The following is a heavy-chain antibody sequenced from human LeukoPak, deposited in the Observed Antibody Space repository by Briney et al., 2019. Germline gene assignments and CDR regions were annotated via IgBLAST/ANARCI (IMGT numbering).Heavy chain of an antibody. CDR2: MNPNSGNT. CDR1: GYTFTSYD. V-gene: IGHV1-8*03. Sequence: ASVKVSCKASGYTFTSYDINWARQATGQGLEWMGWMNPNSGNTGYAQKFQGRVTITRNTSISTAYMELSSLRSEDTAVYYCARGTSSSSSDLDYWGQGTLVTVSS. CDR3: ARGTSSSSSDLDY. J-gene: IGHJ4*02. D-gene: IGHD6-6*01.